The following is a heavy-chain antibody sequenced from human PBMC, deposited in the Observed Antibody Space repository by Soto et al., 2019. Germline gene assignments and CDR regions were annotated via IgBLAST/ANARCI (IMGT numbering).Heavy chain of an antibody. D-gene: IGHD6-19*01. V-gene: IGHV3-23*01. J-gene: IGHJ1*01. CDR2: CSGSGGHT. CDR3: AKDRHLRGWLPEYFHH. CDR1: GFTINNYA. Sequence: PGGSLRLSCVASGFTINNYAMSWVRQAPGKGLKWISACSGSGGHTYYADSVKGRFTISRDTSKNTLYLQMNRLRGEDTAVYYCAKDRHLRGWLPEYFHHLGQGTLVTVST.